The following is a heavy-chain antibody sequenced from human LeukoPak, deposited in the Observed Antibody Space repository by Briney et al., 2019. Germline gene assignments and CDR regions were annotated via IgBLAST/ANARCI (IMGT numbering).Heavy chain of an antibody. Sequence: GGSLRLSCAASGFTFSSYSMNWVRQAPGKGLEWVSSISSSSSYIYYADSVKGRFTISRDNAKNSLYLQMNSLRAEDTAVYYCARTEVLRDYDYVWGSYRSPHFDYWGQGTLVTVSS. CDR3: ARTEVLRDYDYVWGSYRSPHFDY. D-gene: IGHD3-16*02. V-gene: IGHV3-21*01. CDR2: ISSSSSYI. CDR1: GFTFSSYS. J-gene: IGHJ4*02.